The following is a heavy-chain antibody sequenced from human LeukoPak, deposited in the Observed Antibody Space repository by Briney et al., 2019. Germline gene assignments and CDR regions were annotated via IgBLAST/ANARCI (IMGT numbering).Heavy chain of an antibody. V-gene: IGHV3-23*01. CDR3: AKDSWSRNGIYDPFDI. J-gene: IGHJ3*02. CDR2: VGVDDAT. CDR1: GFSFSNAR. Sequence: PGGSLRLSCAASGFSFSNARMNWARQAPGKGLEWVSVVGVDDATGYKDSVKGRFAISRDNSKNTLSLQMNSLRLEDTAVYYCAKDSWSRNGIYDPFDIWGQGTMVTVSS. D-gene: IGHD2-8*01.